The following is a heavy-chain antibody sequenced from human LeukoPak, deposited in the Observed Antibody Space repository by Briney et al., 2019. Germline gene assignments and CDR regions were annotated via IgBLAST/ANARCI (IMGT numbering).Heavy chain of an antibody. J-gene: IGHJ4*02. CDR2: ISNTGSVI. CDR1: GSTFSSHT. Sequence: PGGSLRLSCAASGSTFSSHTMNWVRQAPGKGLEWISYISNTGSVIYYADSVKGRFTISRDNAKNSLYLQMNSLRAEDTAVYYCARNRLWVTMVRGVFFDYWGQGTLVTVSS. D-gene: IGHD3-10*01. CDR3: ARNRLWVTMVRGVFFDY. V-gene: IGHV3-48*04.